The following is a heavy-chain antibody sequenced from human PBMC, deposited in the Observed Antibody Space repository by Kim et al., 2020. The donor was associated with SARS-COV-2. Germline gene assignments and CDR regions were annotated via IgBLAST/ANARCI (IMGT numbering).Heavy chain of an antibody. CDR3: AEGRERGYCSSTRCYSVYLGPFGY. J-gene: IGHJ4*02. CDR2: INHSGST. V-gene: IGHV4-34*01. Sequence: SETLSLTCAVYGGSFSGYYWSWIRQPPGKGLEWIGEINHSGSTNYNPSLKSRVTISVDTSKNQFSLKLSSVTAADTAVYYCAEGRERGYCSSTRCYSVYLGPFGYWGQGTLVTVSS. D-gene: IGHD2-2*03. CDR1: GGSFSGYY.